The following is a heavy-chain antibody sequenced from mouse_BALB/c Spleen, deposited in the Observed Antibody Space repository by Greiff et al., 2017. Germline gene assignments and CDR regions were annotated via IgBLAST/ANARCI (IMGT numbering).Heavy chain of an antibody. CDR2: IWAGGST. J-gene: IGHJ2*01. Sequence: VQLQESGPGLVAPSQSLSITCTASGFSLTSYGVHWVRQPPGKGLEWLGVIWAGGSTNYNSALMSRLSTSKDNSTCQVFLKMNSLRTDDTAMYYCASDPHYDYGVGYYFDYWGQGTTLTVSS. CDR1: GFSLTSYG. D-gene: IGHD2-4*01. V-gene: IGHV2-9*02. CDR3: ASDPHYDYGVGYYFDY.